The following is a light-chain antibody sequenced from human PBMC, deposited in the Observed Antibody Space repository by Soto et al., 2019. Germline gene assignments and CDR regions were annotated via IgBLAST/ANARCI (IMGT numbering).Light chain of an antibody. V-gene: IGLV2-14*01. J-gene: IGLJ2*01. CDR1: MRDIGAYNL. CDR3: SSFTSRSSLI. CDR2: EVR. Sequence: QSALTQPASVSGSPGQSITIFCAGTMRDIGAYNLVSWYQQHPGRAPQLIIYEVRNRPSGPSFRFSGSKSGNTASLTISGLQAEDEADYYCSSFTSRSSLIFGGGTKLTVL.